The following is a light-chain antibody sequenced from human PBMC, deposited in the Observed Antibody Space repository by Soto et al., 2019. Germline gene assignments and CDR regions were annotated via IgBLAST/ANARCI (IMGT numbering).Light chain of an antibody. CDR1: QSVSNY. J-gene: IGKJ3*01. Sequence: EIVFTQSPATLSLSPGDRATLSCGASQSVSNYLAWYQQKPGQAPRLLIYDASNRATGIPARFSGSGSGTDFTLTISSLEPEDFAVYYCQQRYNWPLTFGPGTKVDIK. V-gene: IGKV3-11*01. CDR3: QQRYNWPLT. CDR2: DAS.